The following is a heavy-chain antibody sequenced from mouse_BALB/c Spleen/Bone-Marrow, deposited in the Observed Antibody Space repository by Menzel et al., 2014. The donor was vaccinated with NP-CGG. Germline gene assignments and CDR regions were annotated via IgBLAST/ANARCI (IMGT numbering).Heavy chain of an antibody. V-gene: IGHV1-39*01. D-gene: IGHD2-1*01. CDR2: IDPHYGGT. CDR3: ASYGNSFGY. J-gene: IGHJ3*01. Sequence: VQLKQSGPELEKPGASVKTSCKASGYSFTGYNMNWVKQSNGKSLEWIGNIDPHYGGTSYNQKFKDKATLTVDKSSNTAYMQLKSLTSEDSAIYYCASYGNSFGYWGQGTLVTVSA. CDR1: GYSFTGYN.